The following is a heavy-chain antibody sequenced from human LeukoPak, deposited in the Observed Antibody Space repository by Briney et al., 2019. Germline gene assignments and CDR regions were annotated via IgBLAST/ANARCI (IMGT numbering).Heavy chain of an antibody. J-gene: IGHJ6*03. D-gene: IGHD5-24*01. CDR2: INWNGGRT. V-gene: IGHV3-20*04. Sequence: SGGSLRLSCAASGFTFDDYGMSWVRQGPGKGLNWASGINWNGGRTGYADSVKGRFTISRDNARNSLYLQMNSLRADDTAVYYCARLLEPATGYYMDVWGKGTTVTISS. CDR1: GFTFDDYG. CDR3: ARLLEPATGYYMDV.